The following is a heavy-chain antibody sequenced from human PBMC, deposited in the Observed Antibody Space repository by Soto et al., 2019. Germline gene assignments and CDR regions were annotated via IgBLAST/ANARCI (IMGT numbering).Heavy chain of an antibody. CDR2: VSAYNGYT. Sequence: QVQLVQSGAEVKKPGASVKVSCKGSGFTFSNYGFNWVRQAPGQGLEWVGWVSAYNGYTKSAQNFQGRLIMPTDTSTNTPSMQLRGPRPDDRALYYCARATSIAEPEGPWGQGTLVSVSS. J-gene: IGHJ4*02. CDR1: GFTFSNYG. D-gene: IGHD3-3*02. V-gene: IGHV1-18*01. CDR3: ARATSIAEPEGP.